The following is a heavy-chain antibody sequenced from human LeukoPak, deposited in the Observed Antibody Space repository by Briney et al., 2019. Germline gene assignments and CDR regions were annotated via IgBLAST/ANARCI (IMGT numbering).Heavy chain of an antibody. CDR1: GYTFTGYY. CDR2: INPNSGGT. D-gene: IGHD6-19*01. V-gene: IGHV1-2*02. Sequence: ASVKVSCKASGYTFTGYYMHWVRQAPGQGLEWIGWINPNSGGTNYAQKIQGRVTMTRDTSISTAYMELSRLRSDDTAVYYCARAYSSGAEGDYWGQGTLVTVSS. J-gene: IGHJ4*02. CDR3: ARAYSSGAEGDY.